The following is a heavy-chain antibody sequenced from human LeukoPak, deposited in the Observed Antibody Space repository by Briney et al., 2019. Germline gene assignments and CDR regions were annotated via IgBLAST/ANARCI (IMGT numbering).Heavy chain of an antibody. CDR1: GFTFSSYS. Sequence: GGSLRLSCAASGFTFSSYSMNWVRQAPGKGLEWVASISSSSSYIYYADSVKGRFTISRDNAKNSLYLQMNSLRAEDTAVYYCARPYCSSTSCYTGIGYWGQGTLVTVSS. CDR2: ISSSSSYI. V-gene: IGHV3-21*01. CDR3: ARPYCSSTSCYTGIGY. J-gene: IGHJ4*02. D-gene: IGHD2-2*02.